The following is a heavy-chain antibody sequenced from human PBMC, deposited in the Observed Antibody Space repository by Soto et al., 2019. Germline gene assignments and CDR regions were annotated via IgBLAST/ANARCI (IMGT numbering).Heavy chain of an antibody. CDR1: GYTFTSYG. D-gene: IGHD2-15*01. CDR3: ARDIGCSGGSCHHNNWFDP. Sequence: QVQLVQSGAEVKKPGASVKVSCKASGYTFTSYGISWVRQAPGQGLEWMGWISAYNGNTNYAQKRQGRITMTTDTSTSTAYMELRSLRSDDTAVYYCARDIGCSGGSCHHNNWFDPWGQGTLVTVSS. J-gene: IGHJ5*02. V-gene: IGHV1-18*01. CDR2: ISAYNGNT.